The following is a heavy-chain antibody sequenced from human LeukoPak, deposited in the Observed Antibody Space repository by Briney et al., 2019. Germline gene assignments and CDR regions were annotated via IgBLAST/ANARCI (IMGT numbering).Heavy chain of an antibody. CDR1: GGSISSYY. D-gene: IGHD6-19*01. Sequence: SETLSLTCTVSGGSISSYYWSWTRQPPGKGLEWIGYIYYSGSTNYNPSLKSRVTISVDTSKNQFSLKLSSVTAADTAVYYCARLSSGWYRYFDYWGQGTLVTVSS. CDR3: ARLSSGWYRYFDY. V-gene: IGHV4-59*01. CDR2: IYYSGST. J-gene: IGHJ4*02.